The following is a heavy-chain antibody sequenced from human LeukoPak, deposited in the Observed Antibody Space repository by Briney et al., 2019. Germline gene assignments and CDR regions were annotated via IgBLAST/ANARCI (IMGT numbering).Heavy chain of an antibody. Sequence: SETLSLTCTVSGGSISDYYWSWIRQPPGKGLEWIAYIYYSGNTKVNPSLKSRVTVSVDTSKNQFSLKLTSVTAADTAVYYCARVTISGHFDYWGQGTLVTVSS. V-gene: IGHV4-59*01. CDR1: GGSISDYY. CDR3: ARVTISGHFDY. J-gene: IGHJ4*02. D-gene: IGHD3-3*02. CDR2: IYYSGNT.